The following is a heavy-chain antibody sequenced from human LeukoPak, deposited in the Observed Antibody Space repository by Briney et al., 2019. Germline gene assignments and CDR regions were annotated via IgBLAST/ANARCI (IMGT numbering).Heavy chain of an antibody. CDR3: ARGLAVAGTHFDH. CDR1: GFTVSTIY. V-gene: IGHV3-53*01. Sequence: GGSLRLSCAASGFTVSTIYMSWVRQAPGKGLDWVSVIYSGGSTYYADSVKGRLTISRHNSKNTLYLQMNSPRAEDTAVYYCARGLAVAGTHFDHWGQGTLVTVSS. CDR2: IYSGGST. J-gene: IGHJ4*02. D-gene: IGHD6-19*01.